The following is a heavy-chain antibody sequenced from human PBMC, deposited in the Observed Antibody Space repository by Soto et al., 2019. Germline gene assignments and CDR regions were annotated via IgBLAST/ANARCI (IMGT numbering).Heavy chain of an antibody. J-gene: IGHJ1*01. Sequence: EEQLLQSGGGLVQPGGSLRLSCEASGFTFKDHWMTWVRQPPGKGLEWVASIKKDGSAKYYLYSLRGRFTLSRDNSKNSLALLLNSLRGADTAVYYCARGYGSGGFISKWYPGINVWGQGTMVTVSS. V-gene: IGHV3-7*01. CDR3: ARGYGSGGFISKWYPGINV. D-gene: IGHD3-10*01. CDR2: IKKDGSAK. CDR1: GFTFKDHW.